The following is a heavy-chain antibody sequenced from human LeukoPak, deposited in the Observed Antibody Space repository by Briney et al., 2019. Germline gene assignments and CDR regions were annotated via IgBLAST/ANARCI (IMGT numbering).Heavy chain of an antibody. D-gene: IGHD3-10*01. J-gene: IGHJ3*02. CDR2: ISGSGGST. Sequence: PGGSLRLSCAASGFTFSSYAMSWVRPAPGKGLEWVSAISGSGGSTYYADSVKGRFTISRDNSKNTLYLQMNSLRAEDTAVYYSAKSIITMVRGSIAFDIWGQGTMVNVSS. CDR3: AKSIITMVRGSIAFDI. CDR1: GFTFSSYA. V-gene: IGHV3-23*01.